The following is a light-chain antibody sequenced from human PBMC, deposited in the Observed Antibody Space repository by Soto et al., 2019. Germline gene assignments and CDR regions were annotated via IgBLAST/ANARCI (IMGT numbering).Light chain of an antibody. Sequence: EMVMTQSPATLSVSPGERASLSCRASQSVSRNLAWYQQKPGQAPRLLIYGASTRATGIPARFSGSGSGTEFTLTISGLQPDDFATYYCQQYKDYVYTFGQGTKVDIK. V-gene: IGKV3-15*01. J-gene: IGKJ2*01. CDR2: GAS. CDR1: QSVSRN. CDR3: QQYKDYVYT.